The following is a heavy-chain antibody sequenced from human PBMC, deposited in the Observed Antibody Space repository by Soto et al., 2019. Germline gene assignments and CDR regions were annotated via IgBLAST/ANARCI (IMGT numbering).Heavy chain of an antibody. CDR2: INSDGSST. V-gene: IGHV3-74*01. Sequence: GSLRLSCAASGFTFTTYAINWVRQAPGKGLVWVSWINSDGSSTSYADSVKGRFTISRDNAKNTLYLQMNSLRAEDTAVYYCASGGSSLNFDSWGQGTLVTVSS. J-gene: IGHJ4*02. CDR1: GFTFTTYA. CDR3: ASGGSSLNFDS. D-gene: IGHD6-6*01.